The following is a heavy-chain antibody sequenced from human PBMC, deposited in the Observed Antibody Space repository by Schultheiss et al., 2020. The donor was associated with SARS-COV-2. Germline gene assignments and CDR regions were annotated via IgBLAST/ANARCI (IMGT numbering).Heavy chain of an antibody. J-gene: IGHJ6*03. D-gene: IGHD2-2*01. Sequence: GGSLRLSCAASGFTFSSYSMNWVRQAPGKGLEWVSSISSSSSYIYYADSVKGRFTISRDNAKNSLYLQMNSLRAEDTAVYYCTRSIVVVPNYYYYYYMDVWGKGTTVTVSS. V-gene: IGHV3-21*01. CDR2: ISSSSSYI. CDR3: TRSIVVVPNYYYYYYMDV. CDR1: GFTFSSYS.